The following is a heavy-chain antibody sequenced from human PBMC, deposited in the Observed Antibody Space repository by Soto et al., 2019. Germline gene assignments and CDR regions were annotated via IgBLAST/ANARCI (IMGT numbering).Heavy chain of an antibody. CDR1: GYTFTSYG. CDR2: ISAFKRNT. Sequence: GASVKVSCKASGYTFTSYGISWVRQAPGQGLEWMGWISAFKRNTNYAQKFQGGVIMTTDTSTSTAYMELRSLRSDDTAVYYCARYNYGSSTFDYWGQGTLVTVSS. J-gene: IGHJ4*02. D-gene: IGHD5-18*01. V-gene: IGHV1-18*01. CDR3: ARYNYGSSTFDY.